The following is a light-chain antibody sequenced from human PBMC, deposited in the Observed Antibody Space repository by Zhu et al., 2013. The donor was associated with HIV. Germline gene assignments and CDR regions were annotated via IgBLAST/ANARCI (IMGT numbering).Light chain of an antibody. Sequence: EIVLTQSPGTLSLSPGERATLSCRASQSVSRNFLAWYQQKGGQAPRLLIYATSTRATGIPDRFSGSGSGTDFTLTISRLEPEDFAVYYCQEYATSSTFGQGTKVEIK. J-gene: IGKJ1*01. V-gene: IGKV3-20*01. CDR2: ATS. CDR1: QSVSRNF. CDR3: QEYATSST.